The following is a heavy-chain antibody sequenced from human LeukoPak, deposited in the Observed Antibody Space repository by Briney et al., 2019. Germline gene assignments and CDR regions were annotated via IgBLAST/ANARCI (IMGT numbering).Heavy chain of an antibody. CDR1: GFTFSDYY. D-gene: IGHD3-10*01. CDR3: ARVRGSYSVDY. Sequence: GGSLRLSCAASGFTFSDYYMSWIRQAPGKGLEWISYISTSGTTPYHAHSVKGGFTISRDDAKKSLSLQIDIRRADDTALYECARVRGSYSVDYWGQGTLVTVSS. J-gene: IGHJ4*02. CDR2: ISTSGTTP. V-gene: IGHV3-11*04.